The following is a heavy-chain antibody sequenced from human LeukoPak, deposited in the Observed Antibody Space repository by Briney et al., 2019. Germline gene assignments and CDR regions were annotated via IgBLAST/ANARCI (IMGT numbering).Heavy chain of an antibody. CDR3: ARAELRYFDWPPGDY. Sequence: ASVKVSCKASGYTFTDYDIDWVRQATGQRLEWMGWMNPNSGNTGYTQKFQGRVTMTRNTSISTAYMELSSLRSEDTAVYYCARAELRYFDWPPGDYWGQGTLVTVSS. J-gene: IGHJ4*02. D-gene: IGHD3-9*01. CDR1: GYTFTDYD. CDR2: MNPNSGNT. V-gene: IGHV1-8*01.